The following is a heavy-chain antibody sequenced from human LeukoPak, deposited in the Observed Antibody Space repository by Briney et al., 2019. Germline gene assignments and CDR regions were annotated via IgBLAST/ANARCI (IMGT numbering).Heavy chain of an antibody. Sequence: GGSLRLSCAASGFTFTNAWMSWVRQAPGKGLEWVGRIKSKGDGETIDNAATVKGRFTMSRDDSTATLYLQMNSLKAEDTAVYYCTTDLGLTMIRGVIVYWGQGALVTVSS. CDR2: IKSKGDGETI. D-gene: IGHD3-10*01. J-gene: IGHJ4*02. CDR1: GFTFTNAW. CDR3: TTDLGLTMIRGVIVY. V-gene: IGHV3-15*01.